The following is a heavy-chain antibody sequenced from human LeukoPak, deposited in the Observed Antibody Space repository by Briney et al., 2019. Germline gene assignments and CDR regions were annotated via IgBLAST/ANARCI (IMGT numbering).Heavy chain of an antibody. CDR3: AKHSGSYFIYYVDS. Sequence: GGSLRLSCAASGFTFSSYGMSWARQAPGKGLEWVSTISGSAYNTYYADSVKGRFTISRDNSANTLYLQMNSLRAEDTALYYCAKHSGSYFIYYVDSWGQGTLVTVSS. D-gene: IGHD1-26*01. J-gene: IGHJ4*02. V-gene: IGHV3-23*01. CDR2: ISGSAYNT. CDR1: GFTFSSYG.